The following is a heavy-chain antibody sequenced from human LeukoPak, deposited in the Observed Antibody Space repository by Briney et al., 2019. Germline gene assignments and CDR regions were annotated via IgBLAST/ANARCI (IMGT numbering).Heavy chain of an antibody. J-gene: IGHJ4*02. CDR3: AKDIRRGYNYGYDQFAY. D-gene: IGHD5-18*01. Sequence: PGRSLRLSCAASGFTFSNYAMHWVRQAPGKGLEWVAVISYDGSNIYYADSVKGRFTISRDNSKNTLYLEMNSLRAEDTAVYYCAKDIRRGYNYGYDQFAYWGQGTLVTVSS. V-gene: IGHV3-30*04. CDR1: GFTFSNYA. CDR2: ISYDGSNI.